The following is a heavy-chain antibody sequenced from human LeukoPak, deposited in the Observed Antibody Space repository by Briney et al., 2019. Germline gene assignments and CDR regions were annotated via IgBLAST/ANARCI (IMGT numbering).Heavy chain of an antibody. Sequence: PGGSLRLSCAASGFTFSSYSMNWVRQAPGKGLEWVSSISSSSSYIYYADLVKGRFTISRDNAKNSLYLQMNSLRAEDTAVYYCAKYAPPTTALTRFFDYWGQGTLVTVSS. CDR1: GFTFSSYS. V-gene: IGHV3-21*01. D-gene: IGHD4-17*01. CDR2: ISSSSSYI. J-gene: IGHJ4*02. CDR3: AKYAPPTTALTRFFDY.